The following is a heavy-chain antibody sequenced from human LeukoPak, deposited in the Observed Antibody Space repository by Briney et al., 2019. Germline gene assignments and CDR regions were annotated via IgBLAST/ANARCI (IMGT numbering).Heavy chain of an antibody. V-gene: IGHV4-30-2*01. CDR2: IYHSGST. D-gene: IGHD5-24*01. CDR3: ARQMNWFDP. Sequence: TLSLTCAVSGGSISSGGYSWSWIRQPPGKGLEWIGYIYHSGSTYYNPSLKSRVTISVDRSKNQFSLKLGSVTAADTAVYYCARQMNWFDPWGQGTLVTVSS. CDR1: GGSISSGGYS. J-gene: IGHJ5*02.